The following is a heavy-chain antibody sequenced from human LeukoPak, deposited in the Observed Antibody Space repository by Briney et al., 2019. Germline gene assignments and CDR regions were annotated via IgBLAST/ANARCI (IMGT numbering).Heavy chain of an antibody. D-gene: IGHD3-9*01. CDR1: GFTFSSYG. CDR3: ARVLESYYDILTGYLAPYYYYYMDV. J-gene: IGHJ6*03. Sequence: GGSLRLSCAASGFTFSSYGMSWVRQAPGKGLEWVSIIYSGGGTFYADSVKGRFTISRDNSKNTLYLQMNSLRAEDTAVYYCARVLESYYDILTGYLAPYYYYYMDVWGKGTTVTISS. V-gene: IGHV3-53*01. CDR2: IYSGGGT.